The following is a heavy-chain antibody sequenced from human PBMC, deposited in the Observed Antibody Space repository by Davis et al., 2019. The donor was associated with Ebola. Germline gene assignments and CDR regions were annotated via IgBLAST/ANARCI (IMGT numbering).Heavy chain of an antibody. D-gene: IGHD3-3*01. J-gene: IGHJ6*04. CDR2: TSYGGSSK. CDR1: GFTFSSYG. V-gene: IGHV3-30*18. Sequence: PGGSLRLSCAASGFTFSSYGLHWVRQAPGKGLEWVAVTSYGGSSKYYADSVKGRFTISRDNSKNTLYLQMNSLRAEDTAVYYCAKSGLSFGVVKYHYGMDVWGKGTTVTVSS. CDR3: AKSGLSFGVVKYHYGMDV.